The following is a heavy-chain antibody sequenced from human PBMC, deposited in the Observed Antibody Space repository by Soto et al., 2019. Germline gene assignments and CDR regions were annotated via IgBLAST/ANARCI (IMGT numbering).Heavy chain of an antibody. CDR1: GFPFSSYG. V-gene: IGHV3-30*03. CDR3: VGGKYYFVY. CDR2: ISYDGSNK. J-gene: IGHJ4*02. Sequence: QVQLVESGGGVVQPGRSLRLSCAASGFPFSSYGMHWVREAPGKGLEWVAVISYDGSNKYYADSVKGRFTISRDNSARTLYLQLNSLSPEDTALYYCVGGKYYFVYRGKGTLVTVS. D-gene: IGHD3-10*01.